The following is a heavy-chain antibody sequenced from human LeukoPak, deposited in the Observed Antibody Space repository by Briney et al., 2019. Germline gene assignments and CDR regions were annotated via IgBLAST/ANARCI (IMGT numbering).Heavy chain of an antibody. CDR1: GFTFSSYS. D-gene: IGHD2-21*01. CDR2: IRYDGSNK. CDR3: AKDRPLAYCGGDCWRGAFDI. J-gene: IGHJ3*02. Sequence: PGGSLRLSCAASGFTFSSYSMHWVRQAPGKGLEWVAFIRYDGSNKYYADSVKGQFTISRDNSKNTLYLQMNSLRAEDTAVYYCAKDRPLAYCGGDCWRGAFDIWGQGTMVTVSS. V-gene: IGHV3-30*02.